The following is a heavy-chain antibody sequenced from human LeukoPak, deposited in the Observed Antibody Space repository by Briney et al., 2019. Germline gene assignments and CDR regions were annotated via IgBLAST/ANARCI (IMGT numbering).Heavy chain of an antibody. V-gene: IGHV1-2*02. CDR2: VNANTGGT. Sequence: ASVKVSCKASGYTLTGYYMNWVRQAPGQGLQWMGWVNANTGGTNYAQEFQGRVTMTSDTSMSTAYMELTSLTSDDTAVYYCARKSAVRRTSEFDYWGQGTLVTVSS. D-gene: IGHD2-2*01. CDR3: ARKSAVRRTSEFDY. J-gene: IGHJ4*02. CDR1: GYTLTGYY.